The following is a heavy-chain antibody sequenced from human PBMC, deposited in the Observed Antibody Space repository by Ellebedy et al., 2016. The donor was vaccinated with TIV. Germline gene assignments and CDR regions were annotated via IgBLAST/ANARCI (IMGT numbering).Heavy chain of an antibody. D-gene: IGHD2-2*01. CDR2: TNASGGGT. CDR3: ARVPRGYCTSTSCGDI. CDR1: GFTFIRYY. V-gene: IGHV1-46*01. J-gene: IGHJ6*02. Sequence: ASVKVSCKASGFTFIRYYMHWVRQAPGQGLEWMGITNASGGGTTYAQKFQDRVTMTRDTSTSTVYMELSSLRSEDTAVYYCARVPRGYCTSTSCGDIWGQGTTVTVSS.